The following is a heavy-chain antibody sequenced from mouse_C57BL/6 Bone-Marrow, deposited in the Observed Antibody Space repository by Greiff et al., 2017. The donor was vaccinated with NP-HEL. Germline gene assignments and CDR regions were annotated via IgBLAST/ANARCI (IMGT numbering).Heavy chain of an antibody. CDR1: GYTFTSYW. CDR2: IDPSDSYT. CDR3: ARWLLRRYFEV. Sequence: VQLKQPGAELVRPGTSVKLSCKASGYTFTSYWMHWVKQRPGQGLEWIGVIDPSDSYTNYNQKFKGKATLTVDTSSSTAYMQLSSLTSEDSAVYYCARWLLRRYFEVWGTGTTVTVSS. V-gene: IGHV1-59*01. D-gene: IGHD2-3*01. J-gene: IGHJ1*03.